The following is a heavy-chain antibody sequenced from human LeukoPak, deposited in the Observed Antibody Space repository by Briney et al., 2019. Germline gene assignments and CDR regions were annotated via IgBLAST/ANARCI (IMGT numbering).Heavy chain of an antibody. Sequence: SETLSLTCAVYGGSFSGYYWSWIRQPPGKGLEWIGEINHSGSTNYNPSLKSRVTISVDTSKNQFSLKLSSVTAADTAVYYCAGVGSSWYIYWGQGTLVTVSS. V-gene: IGHV4-34*01. CDR1: GGSFSGYY. CDR2: INHSGST. D-gene: IGHD6-13*01. CDR3: AGVGSSWYIY. J-gene: IGHJ4*02.